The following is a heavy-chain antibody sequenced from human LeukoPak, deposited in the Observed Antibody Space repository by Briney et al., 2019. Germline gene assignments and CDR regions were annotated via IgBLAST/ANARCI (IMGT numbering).Heavy chain of an antibody. V-gene: IGHV4-39*01. D-gene: IGHD6-13*01. Sequence: PSEALSLTCTVSGGSISSSSYYWGWIRQPPGKGLEWIGSIYYSGSTYYNPSLKSRVTISVGTSKNQFSLKLSSATAADTAVYYCASKGATYSSSWYYFDYWGQGTLVTVSS. CDR1: GGSISSSSYY. J-gene: IGHJ4*02. CDR3: ASKGATYSSSWYYFDY. CDR2: IYYSGST.